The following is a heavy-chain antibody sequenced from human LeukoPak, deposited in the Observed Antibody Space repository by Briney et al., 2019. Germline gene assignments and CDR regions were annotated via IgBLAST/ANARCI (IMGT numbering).Heavy chain of an antibody. D-gene: IGHD4-11*01. CDR2: IYHSGST. V-gene: IGHV4-38-2*02. CDR3: ARVASYSNLIECYFDY. J-gene: IGHJ4*02. Sequence: SETLSLTCTVSGYSISSGYYWGWIRQPPGKGLEWIGSIYHSGSTYYNPSLKIRVTISVDTSKNQFSLKLSSVTAANTAEYYCARVASYSNLIECYFDYWGQGTMVTVSS. CDR1: GYSISSGYY.